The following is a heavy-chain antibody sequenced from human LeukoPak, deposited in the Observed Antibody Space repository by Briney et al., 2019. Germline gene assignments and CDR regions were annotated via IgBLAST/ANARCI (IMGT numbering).Heavy chain of an antibody. J-gene: IGHJ4*02. CDR2: ISGSGGST. Sequence: GGSLRLSCAASGFTFSSYGMSWVRQAPGKGLEWVSAISGSGGSTYYADSVKGRFTISRDNSKNTLYLQMNSLRAEDTAVYYCAKDLVAARRPGPVDYWGQGTLVTVSS. D-gene: IGHD6-6*01. CDR3: AKDLVAARRPGPVDY. CDR1: GFTFSSYG. V-gene: IGHV3-23*01.